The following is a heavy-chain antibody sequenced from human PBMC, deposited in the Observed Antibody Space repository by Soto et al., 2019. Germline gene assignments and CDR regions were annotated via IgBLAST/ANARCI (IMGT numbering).Heavy chain of an antibody. J-gene: IGHJ4*02. CDR1: GYNFANYA. V-gene: IGHV1-3*01. CDR2: VNAGNGHT. Sequence: QVQLVQSGADVQKPGASVRISYKASGYNFANYAVNWVRQAPGQSLEWMGWVNAGNGHTKYSEKLQDRVTITRDASANTAYMELSSLRSEDTALYFCARGIWERSSGWYYFDSWGQGTRVTVSS. CDR3: ARGIWERSSGWYYFDS. D-gene: IGHD6-19*01.